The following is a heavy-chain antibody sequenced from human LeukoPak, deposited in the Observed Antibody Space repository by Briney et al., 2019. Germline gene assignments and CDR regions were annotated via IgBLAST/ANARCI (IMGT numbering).Heavy chain of an antibody. J-gene: IGHJ6*04. Sequence: GASVKVSCKASGYTFTTYGISWVRQAPGQGREWMGWISAYNGNTNYAQKFHGRVTMTTDTSTSTAYMELRSLRSDDTAVYYCARDVDDILTGYFNGFDSYYGVDVWGKGTTVTVSS. CDR1: GYTFTTYG. CDR2: ISAYNGNT. V-gene: IGHV1-18*04. CDR3: ARDVDDILTGYFNGFDSYYGVDV. D-gene: IGHD3-9*01.